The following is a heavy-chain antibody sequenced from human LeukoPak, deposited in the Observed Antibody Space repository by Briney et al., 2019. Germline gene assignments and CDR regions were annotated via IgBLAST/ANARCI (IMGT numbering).Heavy chain of an antibody. CDR1: GFTLSSYA. CDR2: ISSNGGST. V-gene: IGHV3-64*01. D-gene: IGHD3-3*01. Sequence: SGGALRLSCAASGFTLSSYAMHWVRPAPGKGLGYVSAISSNGGSTYYANSVKGRFTISRDNSKNTLYLQMGSLRAEDMAVYYCARAPYYDFWSGAPYFDYWGQGTLVTVSS. CDR3: ARAPYYDFWSGAPYFDY. J-gene: IGHJ4*02.